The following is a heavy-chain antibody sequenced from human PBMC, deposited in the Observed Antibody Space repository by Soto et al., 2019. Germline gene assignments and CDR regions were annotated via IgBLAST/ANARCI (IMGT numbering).Heavy chain of an antibody. D-gene: IGHD3-16*01. CDR3: SRCFDYRWVY. CDR1: GGSISTDYW. CDR2: IHHSGST. J-gene: IGHJ4*02. V-gene: IGHV4-4*02. Sequence: QVQLQESGPGLVKPSGTLSLTCAVSGGSISTDYWWSWVRQPPGKGLEWIGEIHHSGSTNYIQSLKSRVTMSLDKSNNQLSLKLSAVTAADTAVYYCSRCFDYRWVYWGQGTLVTVSS.